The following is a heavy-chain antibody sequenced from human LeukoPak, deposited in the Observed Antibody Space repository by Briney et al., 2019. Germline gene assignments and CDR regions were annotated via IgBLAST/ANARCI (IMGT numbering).Heavy chain of an antibody. CDR3: AKGGASVTRYVDY. V-gene: IGHV3-53*01. CDR2: IYSGGST. D-gene: IGHD4-17*01. CDR1: GFTVSGDY. J-gene: IGHJ4*02. Sequence: GGSLRLSCAVSGFTVSGDYMSWVRQAPGKGLEWVSVIYSGGSTYYADSVKGRFTISRDNSKNTVDLQMNNLRVDDTAIYYCAKGGASVTRYVDYWGQGTLVTVSS.